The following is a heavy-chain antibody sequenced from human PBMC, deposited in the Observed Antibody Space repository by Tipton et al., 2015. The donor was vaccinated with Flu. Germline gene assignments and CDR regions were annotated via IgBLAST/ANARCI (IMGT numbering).Heavy chain of an antibody. Sequence: GLVKPSQTLSLTCTVSGGSLSSGGDYWTWIRQRPGKGLEWIGSIYYSGSTYYNPSLESRLTISVDSSKNQFSLTLYSVTAADTAFYYCARDQGFGGGLTYDYYALDVWGQGTMVTVSS. J-gene: IGHJ6*02. V-gene: IGHV4-31*03. CDR1: GGSLSSGGDY. CDR2: IYYSGST. D-gene: IGHD3-10*01. CDR3: ARDQGFGGGLTYDYYALDV.